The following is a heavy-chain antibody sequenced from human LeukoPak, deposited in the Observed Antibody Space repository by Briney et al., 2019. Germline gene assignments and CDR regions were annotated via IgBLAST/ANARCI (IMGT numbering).Heavy chain of an antibody. V-gene: IGHV3-49*04. Sequence: GGSLRLSCTASGFTFGDYAMSWVRQAPGKGLEWVGFIRSKAYGGTTEYAASVKGRFTISRDDSKSIAYLQMNSLKTEDTAVYYCTRTTMVYYYYYMDVWGKGTTVTISS. J-gene: IGHJ6*03. CDR2: IRSKAYGGTT. CDR3: TRTTMVYYYYYMDV. D-gene: IGHD4/OR15-4a*01. CDR1: GFTFGDYA.